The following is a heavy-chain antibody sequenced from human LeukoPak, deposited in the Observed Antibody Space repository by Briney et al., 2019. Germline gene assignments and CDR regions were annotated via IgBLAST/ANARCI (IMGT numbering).Heavy chain of an antibody. V-gene: IGHV1-24*01. J-gene: IGHJ4*02. CDR3: ATDRGSGSAPRLYY. CDR1: GYTLTELS. D-gene: IGHD1-26*01. CDR2: FDPEDGET. Sequence: ASVKVSCKVSGYTLTELSMHWVRQAPGKGLEWMGGFDPEDGETIYAQKFQGRVTMTEDTYTDTAYMELSSLRSEDTAVYYCATDRGSGSAPRLYYWGQGTLVTVSS.